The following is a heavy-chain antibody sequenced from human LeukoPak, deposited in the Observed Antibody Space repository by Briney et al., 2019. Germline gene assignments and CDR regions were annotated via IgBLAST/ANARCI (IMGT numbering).Heavy chain of an antibody. J-gene: IGHJ4*02. Sequence: PGGSLRLSCAASGFTFSNYWMTWVRQAPGKGLEWVANIKEDGTVKNYVDSVKGRFTISRDNAKNSLYLQMNSLRAEDTAVYYCARGVRTVDYWGQGTLVTVSS. CDR3: ARGVRTVDY. CDR1: GFTFSNYW. D-gene: IGHD3-16*01. CDR2: IKEDGTVK. V-gene: IGHV3-7*01.